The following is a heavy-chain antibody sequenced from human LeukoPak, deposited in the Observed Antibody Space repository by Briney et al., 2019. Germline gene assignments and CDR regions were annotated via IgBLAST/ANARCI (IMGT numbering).Heavy chain of an antibody. J-gene: IGHJ4*02. D-gene: IGHD3-16*01. CDR3: ARDLTWGGDFDY. CDR1: GFIFSSYA. Sequence: GGSLRLSCAASGFIFSSYAMHWVRQAPGKGLEWVAVISYDGSNKYYADSVKGRFTISRDNSKNTLYLQMNSLRAEDTAVYYCARDLTWGGDFDYWGQGTLVTVSS. V-gene: IGHV3-30-3*01. CDR2: ISYDGSNK.